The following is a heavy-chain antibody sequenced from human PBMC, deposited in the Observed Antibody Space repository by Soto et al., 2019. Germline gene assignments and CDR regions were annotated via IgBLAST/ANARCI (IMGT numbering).Heavy chain of an antibody. J-gene: IGHJ4*02. Sequence: EVQLVESGGGLVQPGGSLRLSCAASGFTFSNFWMHWVRQVPGKGLMWVSRINEDGRIINYADSVKGRFTISRDNARDTLYLEMNSRRAGDTAISYFTSNMGGWGAYWGQGALVTVSS. D-gene: IGHD3-16*01. CDR3: TSNMGGWGAY. V-gene: IGHV3-74*01. CDR2: INEDGRII. CDR1: GFTFSNFW.